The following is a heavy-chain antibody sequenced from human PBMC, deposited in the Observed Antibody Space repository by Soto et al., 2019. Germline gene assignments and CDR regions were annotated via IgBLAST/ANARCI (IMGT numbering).Heavy chain of an antibody. J-gene: IGHJ6*02. V-gene: IGHV4-31*03. D-gene: IGHD4-17*01. CDR2: IYYSGST. CDR1: GGSISSGGYY. CDR3: ARGGGVTTEGMDV. Sequence: QVQLQESGPGLVKPSQTLSLTCTVSGGSISSGGYYWSWIRQHPGKGLEWIGYIYYSGSTYYNPSLKSRVTISVTTSKNQCSLKLSSVTAADTAVYYCARGGGVTTEGMDVWGQGTTVTVSS.